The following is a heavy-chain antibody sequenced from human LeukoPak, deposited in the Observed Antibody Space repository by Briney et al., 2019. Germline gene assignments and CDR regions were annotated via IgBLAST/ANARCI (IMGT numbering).Heavy chain of an antibody. CDR2: INPNSGGT. J-gene: IGHJ4*02. CDR3: AAGPGIHGLAYDPRDYFDS. CDR1: GYTFTGYY. D-gene: IGHD5-12*01. Sequence: ASVKVSCKASGYTFTGYYMRWVRQAPGQGLEWMGWINPNSGGTNYAQKFQGRVTMTRDTSISTAYMELSRLRSDDTAVYYCAAGPGIHGLAYDPRDYFDSWGQGTLVTVSS. V-gene: IGHV1-2*02.